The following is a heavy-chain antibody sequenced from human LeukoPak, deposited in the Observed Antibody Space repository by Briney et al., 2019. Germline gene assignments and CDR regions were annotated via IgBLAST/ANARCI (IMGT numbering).Heavy chain of an antibody. J-gene: IGHJ4*01. CDR2: IYYSGST. V-gene: IGHV4-61*01. CDR3: ASYYYGSGIV. Sequence: PSETLSLTCTVSGGSVSSGSYYWSWIRQPPGKGLEWIGYIYYSGSTNYNTSLKSRVTISVDTSKNQFSLKLSSVTAADTAVYYCASYYYGSGIVWGQGTLVTVSS. CDR1: GGSVSSGSYY. D-gene: IGHD3-10*01.